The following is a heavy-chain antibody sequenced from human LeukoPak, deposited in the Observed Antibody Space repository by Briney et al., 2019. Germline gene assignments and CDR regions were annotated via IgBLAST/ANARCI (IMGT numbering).Heavy chain of an antibody. CDR2: ISTYNGST. CDR3: ARGENNWFDP. CDR1: GYSFTSYG. J-gene: IGHJ5*02. V-gene: IGHV1-18*01. Sequence: ASVKVSCKASGYSFTSYGLTWVRQAPGQGLEWMGWISTYNGSTNYAQNFQGRITMTTDTPTSTAYMELRSLRFDDTAEYYCARGENNWFDPWGQGTLVTVSS.